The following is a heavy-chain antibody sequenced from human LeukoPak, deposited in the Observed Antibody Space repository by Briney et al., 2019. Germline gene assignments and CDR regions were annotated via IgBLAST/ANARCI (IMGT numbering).Heavy chain of an antibody. D-gene: IGHD3-3*01. CDR1: GGSISSSSYY. CDR2: IYYSGST. Sequence: PSETLSLTCTISGGSISSSSYYWGWIRQPPGKGLEWIGSIYYSGSTYYNPSLKSRVTISVDTSKNQFSLKLSSVTATDTAVYYCARSPRNVLRFLEWSDDAFDIWGQGTMVTVSS. CDR3: ARSPRNVLRFLEWSDDAFDI. V-gene: IGHV4-39*01. J-gene: IGHJ3*02.